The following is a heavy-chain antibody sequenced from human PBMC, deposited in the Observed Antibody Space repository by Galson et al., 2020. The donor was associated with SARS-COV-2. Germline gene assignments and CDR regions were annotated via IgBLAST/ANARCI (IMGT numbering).Heavy chain of an antibody. J-gene: IGHJ3*01. CDR3: ARDLSWKLFDF. D-gene: IGHD1-1*01. Sequence: GGSLRLSCAASGFTFSDYFMHWVRQAPGKGLVWVSRIERDGSSSTYADSVKGRFTVSRDNAKNTLYLQMNSLRADDTAIYYCARDLSWKLFDFWGRGTMVTVSS. CDR2: IERDGSSS. V-gene: IGHV3-74*03. CDR1: GFTFSDYF.